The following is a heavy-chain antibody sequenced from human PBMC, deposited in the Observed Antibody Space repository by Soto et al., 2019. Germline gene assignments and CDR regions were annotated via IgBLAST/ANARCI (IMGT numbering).Heavy chain of an antibody. V-gene: IGHV4-30-2*01. CDR1: GGSISSSGYS. J-gene: IGHJ3*02. D-gene: IGHD3-9*01. Sequence: PSETLSLTCAVSGGSISSSGYSWSWIRQPPGKGLEWIGYIYHSGSTYYNPSLKSRVTISVDRSKNQFSLKLSSVTAADTAVYYCARDTYYDILTGAGFDIWGQGTKVTVSS. CDR3: ARDTYYDILTGAGFDI. CDR2: IYHSGST.